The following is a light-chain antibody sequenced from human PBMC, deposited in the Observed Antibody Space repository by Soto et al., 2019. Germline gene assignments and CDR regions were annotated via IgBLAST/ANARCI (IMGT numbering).Light chain of an antibody. V-gene: IGKV1-27*01. Sequence: DIQMTQSPSSLSASVGDRVTITCRASLPISNYLAWYQQKPGKIPNLLIYAASPLQAVVTSRLRCSGSGTDFTFTISSLQPEDVVAYYCQKYNSASLTFGGGTKVEIK. J-gene: IGKJ4*01. CDR1: LPISNY. CDR3: QKYNSASLT. CDR2: AAS.